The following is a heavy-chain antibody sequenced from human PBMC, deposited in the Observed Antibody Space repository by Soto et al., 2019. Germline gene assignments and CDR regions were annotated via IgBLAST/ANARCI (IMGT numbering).Heavy chain of an antibody. CDR2: IKSKTDDGTT. CDR3: PTDSRSWAYYYYYGMDV. V-gene: IGHV3-15*01. D-gene: IGHD2-15*01. J-gene: IGHJ6*02. CDR1: GFTFSNAW. Sequence: XGCLRLSCTVSGFTFSNAWMTGVRQAPGKGLEWVGRIKSKTDDGTTDYAAPVKGRFTISRDDSRNTLYLQMNSLKTEDTAVYYCPTDSRSWAYYYYYGMDVCGQRTTVTVSS.